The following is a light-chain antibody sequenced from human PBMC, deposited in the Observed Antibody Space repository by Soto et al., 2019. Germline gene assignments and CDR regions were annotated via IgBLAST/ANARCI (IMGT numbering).Light chain of an antibody. CDR2: KAS. CDR1: QTISSW. Sequence: DIQMTQSPSTLSGSVGDRVTITCRASQTISSWLAWYQQKPGKAPKLLIYKASTLKSGVPSRFSGSGSGTDFTPTISSLQPEDVATYYCQEYNIAPSWTFGQGTKV. CDR3: QEYNIAPSWT. J-gene: IGKJ1*01. V-gene: IGKV1-5*03.